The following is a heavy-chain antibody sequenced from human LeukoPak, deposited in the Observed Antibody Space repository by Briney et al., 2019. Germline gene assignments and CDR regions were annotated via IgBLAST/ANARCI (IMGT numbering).Heavy chain of an antibody. CDR1: GFTFNIYS. Sequence: GGSLRLSCAASGFTFNIYSMNWVRQAPGKGLEWVSYISSSSSTTYYADSVKGRFTVSRDNAMNSLYLQMNSLRAEDTAVYYCARVGLWHYPVDSWGQGTLVTVSS. J-gene: IGHJ4*02. V-gene: IGHV3-48*01. CDR2: ISSSSSTT. D-gene: IGHD1-7*01. CDR3: ARVGLWHYPVDS.